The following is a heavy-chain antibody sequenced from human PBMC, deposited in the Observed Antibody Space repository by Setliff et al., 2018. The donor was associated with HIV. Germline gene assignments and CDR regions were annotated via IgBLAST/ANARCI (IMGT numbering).Heavy chain of an antibody. CDR3: ARSRYQLLYDMDV. Sequence: SVKVSCKASGGTFSNYAINWVRQAPGQGLEWMGGIIPIFGTANYAQKFQGRVTITADESRSTAYMELSSLTSEDTAVYFCARSRYQLLYDMDVWGKGTTVTVSS. CDR2: IIPIFGTA. V-gene: IGHV1-69*13. J-gene: IGHJ6*03. CDR1: GGTFSNYA. D-gene: IGHD2-2*02.